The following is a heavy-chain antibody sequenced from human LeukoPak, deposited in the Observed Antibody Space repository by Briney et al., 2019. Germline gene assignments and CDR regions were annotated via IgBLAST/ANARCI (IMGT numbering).Heavy chain of an antibody. D-gene: IGHD1-1*01. CDR3: TRDRTTMPY. CDR1: GFTFGDYA. J-gene: IGHJ4*02. V-gene: IGHV3-49*03. Sequence: GGSLRLSCTASGFTFGDYAMSWFRQAPGKGLEWVGFIKSKTYAGTTEYAASVKGRFTISRDDSKSIAYLQMNSLKTEDTAVYYCTRDRTTMPYWGQGTLVTVSS. CDR2: IKSKTYAGTT.